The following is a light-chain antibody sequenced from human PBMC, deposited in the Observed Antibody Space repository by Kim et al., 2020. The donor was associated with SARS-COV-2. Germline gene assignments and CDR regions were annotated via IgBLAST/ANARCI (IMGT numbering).Light chain of an antibody. J-gene: IGLJ2*01. CDR2: DVD. Sequence: GHSITTSWPGTCTDVVAYDRASGYQQYPGKATKLILYDVDLRPSAISDRFSGSKSGHTASLTISGLQAEDEALYHCSSYTVNGTPVFGGGTQLTVL. V-gene: IGLV2-14*04. CDR1: CTDVVAYDR. CDR3: SSYTVNGTPV.